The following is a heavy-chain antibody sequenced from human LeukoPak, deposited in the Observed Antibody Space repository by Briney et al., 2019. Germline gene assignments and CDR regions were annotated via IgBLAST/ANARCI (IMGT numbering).Heavy chain of an antibody. Sequence: SSGTLSLTCTVSGGSISSSSYYWGWIRQPPGKGLEWIGSIYYSGSTYYNPSLKSRVTISVDTSKNQFSLKLSSVTAADTAVYYCARDPDTAMVEFDYWGQGTLVTVSS. V-gene: IGHV4-39*07. J-gene: IGHJ4*02. CDR2: IYYSGST. D-gene: IGHD5-18*01. CDR3: ARDPDTAMVEFDY. CDR1: GGSISSSSYY.